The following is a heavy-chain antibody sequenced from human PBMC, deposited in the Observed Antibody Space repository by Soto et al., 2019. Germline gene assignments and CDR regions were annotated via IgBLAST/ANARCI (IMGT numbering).Heavy chain of an antibody. CDR3: AREDSTPFYYGVDV. D-gene: IGHD2-15*01. J-gene: IGHJ6*02. CDR2: IIPNFGST. V-gene: IGHV1-69*01. Sequence: QVQLVQSGAEVKKPGSSVKVSCKASGGSFGTYAVSWVRQAPGQGLEWMGAIIPNFGSTNYAQKFQGRLTITADESTRTAYMERSRLKSEDTAVYYCAREDSTPFYYGVDVWGQGTTVTVSS. CDR1: GGSFGTYA.